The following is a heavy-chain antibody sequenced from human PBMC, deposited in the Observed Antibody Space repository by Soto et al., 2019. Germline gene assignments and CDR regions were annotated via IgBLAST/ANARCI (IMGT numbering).Heavy chain of an antibody. CDR2: LSVNAGGP. CDR1: GFSFSSYD. D-gene: IGHD1-26*01. CDR3: AKGRETTTSAKCCFDS. J-gene: IGHJ4*02. V-gene: IGHV3-23*01. Sequence: GGSLRLSCAASGFSFSSYDMTWVRQAPGQGLERVSSLSVNAGGPYYADSVRGRFTMSRDNSKNKLALEMSGLRADDSAVYHCAKGRETTTSAKCCFDSWGQGTLGIVSS.